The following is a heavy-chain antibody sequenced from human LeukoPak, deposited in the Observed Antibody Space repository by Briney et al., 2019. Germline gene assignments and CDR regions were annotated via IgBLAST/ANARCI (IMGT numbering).Heavy chain of an antibody. CDR2: IYYSGST. J-gene: IGHJ3*02. CDR3: ARHIVVVPAAIGAFDM. V-gene: IGHV4-39*01. CDR1: GGSISSSSYY. D-gene: IGHD2-2*01. Sequence: PSETLSLTCTVSGGSISSSSYYWGWIRQPPGKGLEWIGSIYYSGSTYYNPSLKSRVTISVDTSKNQFSLKLSSVTAADTAVYYCARHIVVVPAAIGAFDMWGQGTMVTVSS.